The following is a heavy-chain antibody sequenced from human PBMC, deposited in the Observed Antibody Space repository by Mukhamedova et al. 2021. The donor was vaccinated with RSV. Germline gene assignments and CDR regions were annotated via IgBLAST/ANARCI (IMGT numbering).Heavy chain of an antibody. Sequence: QWYQRRVTITADKSTSTAYMELSSLRSEDTAVYYCASQLRFHHMDVWGQGTTVTVSS. CDR3: ASQLRFHHMDV. D-gene: IGHD3-3*01. J-gene: IGHJ6*02. V-gene: IGHV1-69*02.